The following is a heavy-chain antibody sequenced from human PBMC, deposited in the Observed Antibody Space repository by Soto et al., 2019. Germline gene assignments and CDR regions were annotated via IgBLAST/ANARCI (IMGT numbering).Heavy chain of an antibody. Sequence: QEQLVESGGGVVQPGGSLRLSCVASGFSLINYGMHWVRQAPGKGLEWVAVISYDGGNKQYADSVKGRHTISRDNSKNTLYLQLTSLKNEDTAMYYCARETRDCRSANCFGFYSPWFVPWGQGTLVSVSS. J-gene: IGHJ5*02. CDR3: ARETRDCRSANCFGFYSPWFVP. V-gene: IGHV3-30*03. CDR1: GFSLINYG. CDR2: ISYDGGNK. D-gene: IGHD2-2*01.